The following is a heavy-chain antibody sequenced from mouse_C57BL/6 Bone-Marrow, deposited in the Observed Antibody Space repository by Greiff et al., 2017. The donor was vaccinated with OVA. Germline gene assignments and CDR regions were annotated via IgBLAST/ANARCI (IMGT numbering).Heavy chain of an antibody. CDR1: GFNIKDYY. V-gene: IGHV14-2*01. J-gene: IGHJ1*03. Sequence: DVKLVESGAELVKPGASVKLSCTASGFNIKDYYMHWVKQRTEQGLEWIGRIDPEDGETKYAPKFQGKATITADTSSNTAYLQLSSLTSEDTAVYYCARSCSLYWYFDVWGTGTTVTVSS. CDR2: IDPEDGET. D-gene: IGHD1-3*01. CDR3: ARSCSLYWYFDV.